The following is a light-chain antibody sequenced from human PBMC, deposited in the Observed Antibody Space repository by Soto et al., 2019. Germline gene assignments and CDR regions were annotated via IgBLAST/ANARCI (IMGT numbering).Light chain of an antibody. V-gene: IGKV3D-15*01. J-gene: IGKJ5*01. CDR3: QQYNYLIT. CDR1: QTVSSR. Sequence: EIVMTQSPDTLSVSPGERATLSCRASQTVSSRLAWYQQKPGQAPRLPVYGESSRATGIPDRFSGSGSGTDFTLTISRLEPEDFAVYFCQQYNYLITFGQGTRLETK. CDR2: GES.